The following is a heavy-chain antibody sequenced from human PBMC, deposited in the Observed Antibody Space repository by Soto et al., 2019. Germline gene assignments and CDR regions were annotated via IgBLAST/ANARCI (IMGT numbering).Heavy chain of an antibody. CDR1: GFTFSSYW. J-gene: IGHJ4*02. Sequence: EVQLVESGGGLVQPGGSLRLSCAASGFTFSSYWMSWVRQAPGKGLEWVANIKQDGSEKYYVDSVKGRFTISRDNAKNSLYLQMSSLGDEDTAVYYCARGGSSGYYSNFDYWGQGTLVTVSS. V-gene: IGHV3-7*03. D-gene: IGHD3-22*01. CDR2: IKQDGSEK. CDR3: ARGGSSGYYSNFDY.